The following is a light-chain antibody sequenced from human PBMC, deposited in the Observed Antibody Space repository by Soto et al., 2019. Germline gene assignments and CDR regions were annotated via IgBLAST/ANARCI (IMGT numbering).Light chain of an antibody. J-gene: IGLJ2*01. Sequence: NFMLTQPHSVSESPGKTVTISCTRSGGSIASNYVQWYQQRPDSAPTPLIYEDNQRPSGVPDRFSGSLDTSSNSDSLTISGLRTEDEAYYSCHSYANTNVVVFGVGTKLTVL. CDR3: HSYANTNVVV. CDR2: EDN. CDR1: GGSIASNY. V-gene: IGLV6-57*03.